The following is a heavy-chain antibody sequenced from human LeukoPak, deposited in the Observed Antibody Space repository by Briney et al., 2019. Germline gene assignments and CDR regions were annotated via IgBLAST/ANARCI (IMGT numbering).Heavy chain of an antibody. CDR1: GFTFSSYA. CDR2: ISGSGGST. D-gene: IGHD2-15*01. V-gene: IGHV3-23*01. CDR3: AQSGQRDIVVVVAATLWY. Sequence: GGSLRLSCAASGFTFSSYAKSWVRQAPGKGLEWVSAISGSGGSTYYADSVKGRFTISRDNSKNTLYLQMNSLRAEDTAVYYCAQSGQRDIVVVVAATLWYWGQGTLVTVSS. J-gene: IGHJ4*02.